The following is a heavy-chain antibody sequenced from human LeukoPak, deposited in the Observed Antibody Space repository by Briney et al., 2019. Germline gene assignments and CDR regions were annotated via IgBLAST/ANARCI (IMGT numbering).Heavy chain of an antibody. CDR1: GFTVSSNY. V-gene: IGHV3-66*01. J-gene: IGHJ4*02. D-gene: IGHD2-15*01. CDR3: ARDHCSGGTCYSGGY. Sequence: GGSLRLSCAASGFTVSSNYMSWVRQAPGKGLEWVSATYTSGYTYYADSVKDRFTISRDNSKNTLYLQMNSLRVEDTAIYYCARDHCSGGTCYSGGYWGQGTLVTVSS. CDR2: TYTSGYT.